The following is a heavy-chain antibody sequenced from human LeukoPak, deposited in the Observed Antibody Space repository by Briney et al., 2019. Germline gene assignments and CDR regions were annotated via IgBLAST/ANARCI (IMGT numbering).Heavy chain of an antibody. J-gene: IGHJ4*02. Sequence: SQTLSLTCTVSGGSLSSGDYYWSWIRQPPGTGLEWIGYIYYSGSTYYNPSLKSRVTISVDTSKNQFSLKLSSVTAADTAVYYCARTWIQLWVFDYWGQGTLVTVSS. CDR3: ARTWIQLWVFDY. V-gene: IGHV4-30-4*01. CDR1: GGSLSSGDYY. CDR2: IYYSGST. D-gene: IGHD5-18*01.